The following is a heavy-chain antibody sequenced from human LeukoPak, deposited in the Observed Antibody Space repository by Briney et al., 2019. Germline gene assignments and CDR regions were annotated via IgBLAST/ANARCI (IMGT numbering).Heavy chain of an antibody. CDR3: ARGGRPDYYDSTGSFDY. CDR1: GFTFSTYW. J-gene: IGHJ4*02. D-gene: IGHD3-22*01. V-gene: IGHV3-74*01. Sequence: PGGSLRLSCAASGFTFSTYWMRWVRQAPGKGLVWVLRINIDGSSTSYADSVKGRFTISRDNAKNTLYLQMNSLRVEDTAVYYCARGGRPDYYDSTGSFDYWGQGTLVTVSS. CDR2: INIDGSST.